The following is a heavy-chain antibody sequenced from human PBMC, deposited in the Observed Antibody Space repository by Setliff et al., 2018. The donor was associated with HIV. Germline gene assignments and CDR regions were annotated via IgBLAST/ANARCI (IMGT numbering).Heavy chain of an antibody. V-gene: IGHV7-4-1*02. CDR3: AREVLLGDMSFPKN. J-gene: IGHJ4*02. D-gene: IGHD3-16*01. CDR2: IDTNSGNP. CDR1: GYIFTADA. Sequence: GASVKVSCKTSGYIFTADAMNWVRQAPGQCLEWMGWIDTNSGNPTYAEDFTGRFVLTVDSSVSTAYLQINDLEIEYTAIYFCAREVLLGDMSFPKNWGQGTLVTVSS.